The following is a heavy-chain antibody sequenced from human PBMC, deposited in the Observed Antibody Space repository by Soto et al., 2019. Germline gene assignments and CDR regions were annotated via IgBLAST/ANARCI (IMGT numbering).Heavy chain of an antibody. CDR2: INAGNGNT. CDR1: GYTFTSYA. J-gene: IGHJ4*02. V-gene: IGHV1-3*01. Sequence: ASVKVSCKASGYTFTSYAMHWVRQAPGQRLEWMGWINAGNGNTKYSQKFQGRVTITRDTSASTAYMELSSLRSEDMAVYYCARGRIQLWLVLDYWGQGTLVTVSS. CDR3: ARGRIQLWLVLDY. D-gene: IGHD5-18*01.